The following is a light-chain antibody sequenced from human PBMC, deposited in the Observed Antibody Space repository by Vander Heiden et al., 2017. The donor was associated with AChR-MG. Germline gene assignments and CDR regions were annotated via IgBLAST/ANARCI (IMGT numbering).Light chain of an antibody. Sequence: KSSQSVLYSSNNKNYLAWYQQKPGQPPKLLIYWASTRESGVPDRFSGSGSGTDFTLTISSLQAEDVAVYYCQQYYSTLTFGQGTKVEIK. CDR1: QSVLYSSNNKNY. J-gene: IGKJ1*01. CDR3: QQYYSTLT. CDR2: WAS. V-gene: IGKV4-1*01.